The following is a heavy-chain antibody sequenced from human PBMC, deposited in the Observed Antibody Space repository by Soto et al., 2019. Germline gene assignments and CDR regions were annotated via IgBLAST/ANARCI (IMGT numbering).Heavy chain of an antibody. V-gene: IGHV1-69*01. J-gene: IGHJ6*02. D-gene: IGHD6-19*01. Sequence: QVQLVQSGAEVKKPGSSVKVSCKASGGTFSSYAISWVRQAPGQGLEWMGGIIPIFGTANYAQKFQGRVTITAEESTSTAYMELSSLRSEDTAVYYCARARIAVAGINYYYYGMDVWGQGTTVTVSS. CDR2: IIPIFGTA. CDR1: GGTFSSYA. CDR3: ARARIAVAGINYYYYGMDV.